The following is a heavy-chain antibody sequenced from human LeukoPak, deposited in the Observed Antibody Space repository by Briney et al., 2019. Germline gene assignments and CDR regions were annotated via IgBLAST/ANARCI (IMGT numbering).Heavy chain of an antibody. CDR3: ARGGQWELLYYFDY. CDR2: IYYSGST. V-gene: IGHV4-59*01. D-gene: IGHD1-26*01. J-gene: IGHJ4*02. Sequence: SETLSLTCTVSGGSISSYYWSWIRQPPGKGLEWIGYIYYSGSTNYNPSLKSRVTISVDTSKNQFSLKLSSVTAADTAVYYCARGGQWELLYYFDYWGQGTLVTVSS. CDR1: GGSISSYY.